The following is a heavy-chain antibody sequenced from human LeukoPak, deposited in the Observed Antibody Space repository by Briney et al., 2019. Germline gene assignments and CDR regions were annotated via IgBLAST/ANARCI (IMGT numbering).Heavy chain of an antibody. D-gene: IGHD2-15*01. J-gene: IGHJ3*02. CDR2: IFYSGST. V-gene: IGHV4-39*07. CDR3: ARERDIVVVVAATRVAFDI. CDR1: GGSISSSSYY. Sequence: PSETLSLTCTVSGGSISSSSYYWGWIRQPPGKGLEWIGSIFYSGSTYYNPSLKSRVTISVDTSKNQFSLKLSSVTAADTAVYYCARERDIVVVVAATRVAFDIWGQGTMVTVSS.